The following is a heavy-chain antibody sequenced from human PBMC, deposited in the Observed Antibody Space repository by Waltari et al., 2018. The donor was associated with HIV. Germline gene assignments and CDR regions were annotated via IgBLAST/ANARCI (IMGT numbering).Heavy chain of an antibody. Sequence: EVQLLESGGGLIQPGGSLRLSFAASGLTFPSYAMSWVRQAPGKWLWWFSSIVNRGAESYSADSVKGRFTVSRDNSKSTLYLQRNSLRGDDTAVYYCAKLPTVGGDYWGQGTLVTVSS. CDR3: AKLPTVGGDY. V-gene: IGHV3-23*01. J-gene: IGHJ4*02. CDR2: IVNRGAES. D-gene: IGHD3-16*01. CDR1: GLTFPSYA.